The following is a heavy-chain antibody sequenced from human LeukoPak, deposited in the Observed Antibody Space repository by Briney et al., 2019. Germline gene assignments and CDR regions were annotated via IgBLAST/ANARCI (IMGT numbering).Heavy chain of an antibody. D-gene: IGHD3-10*01. CDR2: ISSSSSYI. CDR3: AREGYGSLRGYYYGMDV. CDR1: GFPFSSYV. J-gene: IGHJ6*02. V-gene: IGHV3-21*01. Sequence: PGGSLRLSCAASGFPFSSYVMSWVRQTPGKGLEWVSSISSSSSYIYYADSVKGRFTISRDNAKNSLYLQMNSLRAEDTAVYYCAREGYGSLRGYYYGMDVWGQGTTVTVSS.